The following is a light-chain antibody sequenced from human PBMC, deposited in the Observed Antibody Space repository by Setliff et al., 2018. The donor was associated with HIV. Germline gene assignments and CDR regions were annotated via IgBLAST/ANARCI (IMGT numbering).Light chain of an antibody. V-gene: IGLV2-11*01. Sequence: QSALTQPRSVSGSPGQSVTISCTGTSSDVADYNYVSWYQHHPGKAPKLMTYEVSKRPSGVPDRFSGSKSGNTASLTVSGLQPEDEADYYCSSYTGSTVIFGGGTKVTVL. CDR1: SSDVADYNY. CDR3: SSYTGSTVI. J-gene: IGLJ2*01. CDR2: EVS.